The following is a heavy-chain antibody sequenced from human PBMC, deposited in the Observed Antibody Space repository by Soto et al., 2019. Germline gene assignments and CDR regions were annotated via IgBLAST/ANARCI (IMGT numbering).Heavy chain of an antibody. D-gene: IGHD6-13*01. CDR1: GYTFTGYY. V-gene: IGHV1-2*04. CDR3: ARDRPVAAAGTLWAHSFDI. Sequence: ASVKVSCKASGYTFTGYYMHWVRQAPGQGLEWMGWINPNSGGTNYAQKFQGWVTMTRDTSISTAYMELSRLRSDDTAVYYCARDRPVAAAGTLWAHSFDIWGQGTMVTVS. CDR2: INPNSGGT. J-gene: IGHJ3*02.